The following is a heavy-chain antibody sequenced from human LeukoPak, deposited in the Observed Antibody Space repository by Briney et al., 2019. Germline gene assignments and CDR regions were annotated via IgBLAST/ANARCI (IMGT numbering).Heavy chain of an antibody. CDR3: ARHEQTTGLHREYF. J-gene: IGHJ1*01. CDR1: GYTFSDFW. D-gene: IGHD1-1*01. V-gene: IGHV5-51*01. Sequence: GESLMISCKGLGYTFSDFWIAWVRHVPGKGLEWMGIVHPRDSDSRYSPSFQDQVTFSVDRSSTTAYLQWSSLKASDTGIYYCARHEQTTGLHREYF. CDR2: VHPRDSDS.